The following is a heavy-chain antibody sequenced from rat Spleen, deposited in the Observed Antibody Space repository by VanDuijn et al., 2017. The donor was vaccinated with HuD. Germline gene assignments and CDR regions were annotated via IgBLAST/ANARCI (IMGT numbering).Heavy chain of an antibody. CDR3: TREALDMDNMGKITPFFDY. Sequence: EVQLVESGGGLVQPGRSLKLSCTASGFTFSDYGVAWVRQAPTTGLEWVAPISYGDSSGHSSTYYRDSVKGRFTISRDNAKSTLRLQMDSLRSEDTATYYCTREALDMDNMGKITPFFDYWGQGVMVTVSS. J-gene: IGHJ2*01. D-gene: IGHD1-5*01. CDR2: ISYGDSSGHSST. CDR1: GFTFSDYG. V-gene: IGHV5-29*01.